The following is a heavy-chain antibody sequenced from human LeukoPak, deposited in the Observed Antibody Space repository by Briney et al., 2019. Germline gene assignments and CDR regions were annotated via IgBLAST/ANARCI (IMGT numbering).Heavy chain of an antibody. CDR3: AKTATTGDYFDY. J-gene: IGHJ4*02. CDR1: GVSISSYY. V-gene: IGHV4-59*01. Sequence: KTSETLSLTCTVSGVSISSYYWSWIRQPPGKGLEWIADIYYSGSTNYNPSLKSRVTISVDTSKTQFSLKLSSVTAADTAIYYCAKTATTGDYFDYWGQGTLVTVSS. D-gene: IGHD1-1*01. CDR2: IYYSGST.